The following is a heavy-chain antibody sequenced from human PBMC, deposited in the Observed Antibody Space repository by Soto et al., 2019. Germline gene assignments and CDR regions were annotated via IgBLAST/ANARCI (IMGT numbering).Heavy chain of an antibody. J-gene: IGHJ6*02. CDR3: ANPPLPEANYNGMDV. Sequence: EVRLLESGGGLAQPGGSLRLSCAASGFIFSDSAMTWVRQAPGKGLEWVSGISGTGDTTYYADSVKGRFTIFRDNSKNTVYLQMNSLRAEDTAVYYCANPPLPEANYNGMDVWAKGPRSPSP. CDR2: ISGTGDTT. CDR1: GFIFSDSA. V-gene: IGHV3-23*01.